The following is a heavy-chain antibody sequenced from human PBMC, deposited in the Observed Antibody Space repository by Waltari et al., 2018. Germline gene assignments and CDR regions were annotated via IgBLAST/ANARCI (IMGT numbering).Heavy chain of an antibody. D-gene: IGHD3-10*01. V-gene: IGHV4-31*03. J-gene: IGHJ4*02. CDR1: GGSISSGGYS. CDR2: IYYSGRN. Sequence: QVQLQESGPGLVKPSQTLSLTCTVSGGSISSGGYSWSWIRQHPGKGLEWIGDIYYSGRNYYNPSRKSRVTISVDTSKNQFSLKLSSVTAADTAVYYCARLVRSITMVRGVTYYFDYWGQGTLVTVSS. CDR3: ARLVRSITMVRGVTYYFDY.